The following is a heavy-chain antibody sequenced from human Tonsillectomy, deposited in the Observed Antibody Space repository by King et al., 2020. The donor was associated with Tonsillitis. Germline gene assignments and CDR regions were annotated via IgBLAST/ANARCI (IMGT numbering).Heavy chain of an antibody. V-gene: IGHV4-4*07. J-gene: IGHJ6*02. D-gene: IGHD6-13*01. CDR2: IYNSGST. Sequence: LQLQESGPGLVKPSETLSLTCTVSGGSISSFYWSWIRQPAGKGLEWIGRIYNSGSTNYNPSLKSRVTMSVDTSKNQFSLKLSSVTAADTAVYYCARDYAAFSSTLGWHYYGMDVWGQGTTVTVSS. CDR3: ARDYAAFSSTLGWHYYGMDV. CDR1: GGSISSFY.